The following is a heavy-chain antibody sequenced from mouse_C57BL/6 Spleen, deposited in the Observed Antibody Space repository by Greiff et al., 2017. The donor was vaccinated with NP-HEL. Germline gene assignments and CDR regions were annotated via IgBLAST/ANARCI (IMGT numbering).Heavy chain of an antibody. J-gene: IGHJ2*01. CDR2: IWTGGGT. CDR1: GFSLTSYA. D-gene: IGHD2-3*01. CDR3: ARTTYDGYLHFDY. V-gene: IGHV2-9-1*01. Sequence: VQLVESGPGLVAPSQSLSITCTVSGFSLTSYAISLVRQPPGTGLELLGVIWTGGGTNYNSALKSRLSISKDNSKSQVFLKMNSLQTEDTARYYCARTTYDGYLHFDYWGQGTTLTVSS.